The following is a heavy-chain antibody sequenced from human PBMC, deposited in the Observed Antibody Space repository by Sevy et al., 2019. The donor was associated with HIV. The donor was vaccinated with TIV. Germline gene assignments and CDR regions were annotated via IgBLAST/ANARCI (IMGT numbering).Heavy chain of an antibody. Sequence: GGSLRLSCIVSGFIFSNFAMHWVRQAPGKGLEWVAVTSYDDSHKYYADSVKGRFTVSRDNSRNILSLEMSSLRRDDTAVYYCARGENDDEFFQYWGQGTLVTVSS. D-gene: IGHD1-26*01. CDR3: ARGENDDEFFQY. CDR2: TSYDDSHK. V-gene: IGHV3-30*04. CDR1: GFIFSNFA. J-gene: IGHJ1*01.